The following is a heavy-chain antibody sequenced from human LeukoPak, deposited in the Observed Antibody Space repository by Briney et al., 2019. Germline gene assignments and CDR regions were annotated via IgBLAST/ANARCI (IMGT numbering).Heavy chain of an antibody. CDR3: ARDGRVYSSGWGPLDY. CDR1: GFTFSSYA. J-gene: IGHJ4*02. CDR2: ISYDGSNK. Sequence: PGRSLRLSCAASGFTFSSYAMHWVRQAPGKGLEWVAVISYDGSNKYYADSVKGRFTISRDNSKNTLYLQMNSLRAEDTAMYYCARDGRVYSSGWGPLDYWGQGTLVTVSS. D-gene: IGHD6-19*01. V-gene: IGHV3-30-3*01.